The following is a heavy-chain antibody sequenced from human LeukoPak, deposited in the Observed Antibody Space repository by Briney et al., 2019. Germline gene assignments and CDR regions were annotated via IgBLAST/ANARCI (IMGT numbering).Heavy chain of an antibody. Sequence: PGGSLRLSCAASGFTFSSYAMHWVRQAPGKGLERVAVISYDGSNKYYADSVKGRFTISRDNTKNTLYLQMNSLRAEDTAVYYCARGWWELLNFFDYWGQGTLVTVSS. J-gene: IGHJ4*02. CDR2: ISYDGSNK. V-gene: IGHV3-30-3*01. CDR1: GFTFSSYA. CDR3: ARGWWELLNFFDY. D-gene: IGHD1-26*01.